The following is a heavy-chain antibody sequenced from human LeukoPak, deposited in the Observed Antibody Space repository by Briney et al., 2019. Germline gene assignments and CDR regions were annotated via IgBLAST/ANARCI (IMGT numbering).Heavy chain of an antibody. D-gene: IGHD5-18*01. V-gene: IGHV1-46*01. Sequence: ASVKVSCKASGYTFTSYYMHWVRQAPGQGLEWMGIINPSGGSTSYAQKFQGRVTMTRDMSTSTVYMELSSLRSDDTAVYYCARDLKGYSYGYVFRYFDYWGQGTLVTVSS. CDR2: INPSGGST. J-gene: IGHJ4*02. CDR3: ARDLKGYSYGYVFRYFDY. CDR1: GYTFTSYY.